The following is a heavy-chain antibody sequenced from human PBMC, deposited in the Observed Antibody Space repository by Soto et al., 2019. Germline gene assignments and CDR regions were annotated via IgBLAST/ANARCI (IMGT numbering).Heavy chain of an antibody. CDR2: IYSDGST. V-gene: IGHV3-53*01. D-gene: IGHD2-21*01. Sequence: SGGSLRLSCAASGFTVSSKYMSWVRQAPGKGLEWVSVIYSDGSTYYADSVKGRFTISRDNSKNTLYLQMNGLRAEDTAVYYCATERGPTYYFDYWGQGTLVTVSS. CDR3: ATERGPTYYFDY. J-gene: IGHJ4*02. CDR1: GFTVSSKY.